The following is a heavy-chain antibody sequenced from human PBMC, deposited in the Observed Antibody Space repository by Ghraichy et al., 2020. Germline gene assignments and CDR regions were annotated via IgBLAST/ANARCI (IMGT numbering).Heavy chain of an antibody. V-gene: IGHV4-38-2*02. Sequence: SQTLSLTCAVSGYSISIGYCWGWIRQTQGKDLECLGSVCHDGATYSNPSLRSRVSISADTSQNQFSLKVTSVTASDTAEYYCVREVHLTGTIDYWGQGSRVTVSS. CDR3: VREVHLTGTIDY. CDR1: GYSISIGYC. J-gene: IGHJ4*02. CDR2: VCHDGAT. D-gene: IGHD1-7*01.